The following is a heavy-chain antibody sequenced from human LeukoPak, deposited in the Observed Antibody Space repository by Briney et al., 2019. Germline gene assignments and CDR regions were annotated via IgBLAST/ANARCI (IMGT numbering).Heavy chain of an antibody. V-gene: IGHV4-39*01. J-gene: IGHJ6*02. CDR2: IYYSGST. D-gene: IGHD2-2*03. CDR3: ARGHGSF. CDR1: GGSISSSSYY. Sequence: PSETLSLTCTVSGGSISSSSYYWGWIRQPPGKGLEWIGSIYYSGSTYYNPSLKSRVTISVDTSKNQFSLKLSSVTAADTAVYYCARGHGSFWGQGTTVTVSS.